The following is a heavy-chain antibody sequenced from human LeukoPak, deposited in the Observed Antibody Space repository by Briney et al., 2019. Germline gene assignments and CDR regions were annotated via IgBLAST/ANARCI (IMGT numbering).Heavy chain of an antibody. CDR1: GFTFSSYA. D-gene: IGHD3-22*01. CDR3: ENGGHSVIVVKIDY. CDR2: ISGSGGST. V-gene: IGHV3-23*01. J-gene: IGHJ4*02. Sequence: GGSLRLSCAASGFTFSSYAMSWVRQAPGKGLEWVSAISGSGGSTYYADSVKGRFTISRDNSKNTLYLQMNSLRAEDTAVYYCENGGHSVIVVKIDYWGQGTLVTVCS.